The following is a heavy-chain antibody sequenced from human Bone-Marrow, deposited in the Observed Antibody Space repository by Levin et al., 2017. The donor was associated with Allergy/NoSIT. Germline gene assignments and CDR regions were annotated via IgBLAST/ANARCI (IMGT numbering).Heavy chain of an antibody. J-gene: IGHJ6*03. CDR2: ISSSSSTI. D-gene: IGHD2-15*01. CDR1: GFTFSIYN. CDR3: ASDILYSSFSLDV. Sequence: GESLKISCAASGFTFSIYNMNWVRQAPGKGLEWVSYISSSSSTIYYTDSVKGRFTISRDNAKNSLYLQMNSLRDEDTAVYYCASDILYSSFSLDVWGKGTTVTVSS. V-gene: IGHV3-48*02.